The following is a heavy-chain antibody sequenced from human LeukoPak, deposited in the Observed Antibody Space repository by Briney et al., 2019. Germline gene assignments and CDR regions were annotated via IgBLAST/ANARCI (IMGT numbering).Heavy chain of an antibody. CDR3: AGGSGSYHYNWFDP. J-gene: IGHJ5*02. D-gene: IGHD3-10*01. Sequence: GGSLRLSCAASGFTFSSYWMHWVRQAPGKGLVWVSRINSDGSSTSYADSVKGRFTISRDNAKNTLYLQMNSLRAEDTALYYCAGGSGSYHYNWFDPWGQGTLVTVSS. CDR1: GFTFSSYW. CDR2: INSDGSST. V-gene: IGHV3-74*01.